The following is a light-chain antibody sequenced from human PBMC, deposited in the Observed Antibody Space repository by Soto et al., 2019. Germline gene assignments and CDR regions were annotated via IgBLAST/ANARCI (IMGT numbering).Light chain of an antibody. CDR1: QSVSSY. J-gene: IGKJ1*01. CDR3: QQYGSSGT. V-gene: IGKV3-20*01. CDR2: GAS. Sequence: EIVMTQSPATLSLSPWQRATLSCRASQSVSSYLAWYQQKPGQAPRLLFYGASNRATGIPERFSSGGSGTDFILTISRLEPEDFAVYYCQQYGSSGTFGQGTKVDIK.